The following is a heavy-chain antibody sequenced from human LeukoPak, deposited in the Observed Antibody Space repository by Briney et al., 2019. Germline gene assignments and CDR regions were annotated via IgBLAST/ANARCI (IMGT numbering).Heavy chain of an antibody. Sequence: SEALSLTCTVSGASISSGGYYWSWIRQHPGKGLEWIGYIYYSGSTYYYNPPLKSRVTISVDTSKNQFSLKVNSVTAADTAVYYCARLPHCSDSMRCYVGGHHMDVWGKGTTVAVSS. D-gene: IGHD3-10*02. V-gene: IGHV4-31*03. CDR2: IYYSGSTY. CDR1: GASISSGGYY. J-gene: IGHJ6*03. CDR3: ARLPHCSDSMRCYVGGHHMDV.